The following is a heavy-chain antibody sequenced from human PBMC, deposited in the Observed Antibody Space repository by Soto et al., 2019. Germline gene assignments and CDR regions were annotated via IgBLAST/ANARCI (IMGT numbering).Heavy chain of an antibody. Sequence: GGSLRLSCAASGFTFSSYSMNWVRQAPGKGLEWVSYISSSSTIYYADSVKGRFTISRDNAKNSLYLQMNSLRDEDTAVYYCARSLSSGCTPPDYWGQGTLVTVSS. D-gene: IGHD6-19*01. CDR2: ISSSSTI. V-gene: IGHV3-48*02. CDR1: GFTFSSYS. J-gene: IGHJ4*02. CDR3: ARSLSSGCTPPDY.